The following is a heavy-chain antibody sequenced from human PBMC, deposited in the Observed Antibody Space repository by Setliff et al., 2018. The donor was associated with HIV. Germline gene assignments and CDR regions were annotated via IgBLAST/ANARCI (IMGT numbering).Heavy chain of an antibody. CDR2: ISDSGST. CDR3: ARAPPPENYSGGFYYFDF. CDR1: GGSIDGYY. J-gene: IGHJ4*02. Sequence: SETLSLTCTVSGGSIDGYYWAWIRQTPGKGLQWIGYISDSGSTVNNPSLKSRVAISIATPTNQFFLQLTSVTAADTATYYCARAPPPENYSGGFYYFDFWGQGALGTVSS. D-gene: IGHD3-10*01. V-gene: IGHV4-59*01.